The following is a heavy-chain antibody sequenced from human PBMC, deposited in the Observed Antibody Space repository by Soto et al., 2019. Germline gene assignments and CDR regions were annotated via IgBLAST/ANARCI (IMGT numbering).Heavy chain of an antibody. CDR2: IYYSGST. CDR1: GGSISSYY. J-gene: IGHJ4*02. D-gene: IGHD2-21*02. Sequence: SETLSLTCTVSGGSISSYYWSWIRQPPGKGLEWIGYIYYSGSTNYNPSLKSRVTISVDTSKNQFSLKVNSVTAADTAVYYCARCLLAYCGGDCALFVSGGQGIMVTVSS. V-gene: IGHV4-59*01. CDR3: ARCLLAYCGGDCALFVS.